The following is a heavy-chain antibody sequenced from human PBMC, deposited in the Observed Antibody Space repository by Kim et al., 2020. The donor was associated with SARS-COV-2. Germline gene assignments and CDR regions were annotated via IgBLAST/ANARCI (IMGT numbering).Heavy chain of an antibody. CDR3: VRGTY. CDR2: NERGSEK. Sequence: NERGSEKNYGDSVRGRFTISRDSAKSSVYLQMSSLRVEDTALYYCVRGTYWGQGTLVTVSS. J-gene: IGHJ4*02. V-gene: IGHV3-7*03.